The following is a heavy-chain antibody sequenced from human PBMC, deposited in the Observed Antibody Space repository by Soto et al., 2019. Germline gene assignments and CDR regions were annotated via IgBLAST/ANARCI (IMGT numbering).Heavy chain of an antibody. V-gene: IGHV3-48*01. CDR3: AAEATILNWFDP. Sequence: PGGSLRLSCAASGFTFSSYSMNWVRQAPGKGLEWVSYISSSSSTIWYADSVKGRFTISRDNAKNSLYLQMNSLRAEDTAVYYCAAEATILNWFDPWGQRTLVTVSS. CDR1: GFTFSSYS. J-gene: IGHJ5*02. D-gene: IGHD5-12*01. CDR2: ISSSSSTI.